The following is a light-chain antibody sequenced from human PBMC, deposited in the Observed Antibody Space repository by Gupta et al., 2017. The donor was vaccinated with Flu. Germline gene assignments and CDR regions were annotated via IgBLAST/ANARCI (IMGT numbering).Light chain of an antibody. J-gene: IGKJ2*02. V-gene: IGKV2-30*02. Sequence: VTLGEPASISCRSSQGLVHRNGNNYLNWFHQRPGQSPRRLIYKGSNRDSGVPDRFSGSGSGTEFTLKISMVDADDVGVYYCRQGTGCPCAFGQGTKVEI. CDR3: RQGTGCPCA. CDR1: QGLVHRNGNNY. CDR2: KGS.